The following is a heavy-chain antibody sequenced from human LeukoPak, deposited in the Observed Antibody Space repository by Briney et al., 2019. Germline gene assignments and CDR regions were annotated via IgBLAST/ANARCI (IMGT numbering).Heavy chain of an antibody. Sequence: ASVKVSCKASGYTLTSYDINWVRQATGQGLEWMGWMNPNSGNTGYAQKFQGRVTMTRNTSISTAYMELSSLRSEDTAVYYCAGGVERGYSYGAYYYGMDVWGQGTTVTVSS. V-gene: IGHV1-8*01. CDR2: MNPNSGNT. CDR3: AGGVERGYSYGAYYYGMDV. D-gene: IGHD5-18*01. CDR1: GYTLTSYD. J-gene: IGHJ6*02.